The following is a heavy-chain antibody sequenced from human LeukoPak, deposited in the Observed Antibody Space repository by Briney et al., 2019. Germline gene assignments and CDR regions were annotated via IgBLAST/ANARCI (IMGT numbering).Heavy chain of an antibody. Sequence: SETLSLTCTVSGGSISSYYWSWIRQPAGKRLEWIGRIYTSGSTNYNPSLKSRVTMSVDTSKNQFSLKLSSVTASDTAVYYCARGTKYSSSWSPFDYWGQGTLVTVSS. V-gene: IGHV4-4*07. CDR1: GGSISSYY. CDR2: IYTSGST. D-gene: IGHD6-13*01. CDR3: ARGTKYSSSWSPFDY. J-gene: IGHJ4*02.